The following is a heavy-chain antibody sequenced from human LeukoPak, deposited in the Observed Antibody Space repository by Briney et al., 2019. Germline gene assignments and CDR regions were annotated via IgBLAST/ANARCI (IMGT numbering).Heavy chain of an antibody. CDR2: IYATGST. V-gene: IGHV4-4*07. Sequence: SETLSLTCDVSGDSIRSYWWGWVRQTAGKGLEWIGRIYATGSTKFNPSLKSRLTMSMDTSTNQFSLKLTSVTAADTAVYFCARQGYTASYYFLDSWSQGTLVTVSS. CDR3: ARQGYTASYYFLDS. CDR1: GDSIRSYW. J-gene: IGHJ4*02. D-gene: IGHD1-26*01.